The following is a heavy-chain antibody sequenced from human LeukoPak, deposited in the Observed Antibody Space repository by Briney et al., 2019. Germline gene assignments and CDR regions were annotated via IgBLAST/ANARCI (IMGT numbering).Heavy chain of an antibody. CDR1: GFTFSSYW. CDR3: ARGYSLGYYYYMDV. J-gene: IGHJ6*03. V-gene: IGHV3-74*01. Sequence: GGSLRLSCAASGFTFSSYWMHWVRQAPGKGLVWGSRINTDGSSTSYADSVKGRFTISRDNAKNTLYLQMNSLRAEDTAVYYCARGYSLGYYYYMDVWGKGTTVTVSS. D-gene: IGHD1-1*01. CDR2: INTDGSST.